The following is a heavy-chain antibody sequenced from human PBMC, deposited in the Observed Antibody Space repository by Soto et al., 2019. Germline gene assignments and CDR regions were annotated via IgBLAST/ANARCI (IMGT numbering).Heavy chain of an antibody. J-gene: IGHJ6*02. CDR2: IYYSGST. Sequence: QLQLQESGPGLVKPSQTLSLTCTVSGGSISSGGYYWSWIRQHPGKGLEWIGYIYYSGSTYYNPSLKSRVTISVDTSKNQFSLKLSSVTAADTAVYYCARVPPLRYFDWLENYGMDVWGQGTTVTVSS. D-gene: IGHD3-9*01. CDR1: GGSISSGGYY. CDR3: ARVPPLRYFDWLENYGMDV. V-gene: IGHV4-31*03.